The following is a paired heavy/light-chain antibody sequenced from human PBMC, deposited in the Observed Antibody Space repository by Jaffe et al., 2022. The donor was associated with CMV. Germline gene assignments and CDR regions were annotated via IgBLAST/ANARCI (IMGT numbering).Light chain of an antibody. J-gene: IGLJ1*01. CDR2: SNN. CDR3: AAWDDSLNGYYV. Sequence: QSVLTQPPSASGTPGQRVTISCSGSSSNIGSNTVNWYQQLPGTAPKLLIYSNNQRPSGVPDRFSGSKSGTSASLAISGLQSEDEADYYCAAWDDSLNGYYVFGTGTKVTVL. CDR1: SSNIGSNT. V-gene: IGLV1-44*01.
Heavy chain of an antibody. CDR2: ISSSGSTI. V-gene: IGHV3-11*01. CDR1: GFTFSDYY. J-gene: IGHJ4*02. D-gene: IGHD5-18*01. Sequence: QVQLVESGGGLVKPGGSLRLSCAASGFTFSDYYMSWIRQAPGKGLEWVSYISSSGSTIYYADSVKGRFTISRDNAKNSLYLQMNSLRAEDTAVYYCARVQYSYGYGPDYWGQGTLVTVSS. CDR3: ARVQYSYGYGPDY.